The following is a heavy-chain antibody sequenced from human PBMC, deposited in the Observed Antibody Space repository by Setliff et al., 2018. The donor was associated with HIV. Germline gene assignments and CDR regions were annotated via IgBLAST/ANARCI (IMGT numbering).Heavy chain of an antibody. Sequence: SETLSLTCTVSGDSISIDYWTWIRQPPGKGLEWIGYIYNSASTSYNPSLKSRVTISVDTSKNQFSLKLSSVTAADTAVYYCARHSPSDYWGQGTLVTVSS. CDR1: GDSISIDY. V-gene: IGHV4-59*08. CDR2: IYNSAST. J-gene: IGHJ4*02. CDR3: ARHSPSDY.